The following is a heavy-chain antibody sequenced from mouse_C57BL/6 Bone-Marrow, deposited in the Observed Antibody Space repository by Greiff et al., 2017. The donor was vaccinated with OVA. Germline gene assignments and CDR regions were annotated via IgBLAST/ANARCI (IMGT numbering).Heavy chain of an antibody. CDR3: TSQLRRDWYFDV. CDR2: ISSGGDYI. V-gene: IGHV5-9-1*02. Sequence: EVKLVESGEGLVKPGGSLKLSCAASGFTFSSYAMSWVRQTPEQRLEWVAYISSGGDYIYYADTVKGRFTISRDNARNTLYLQMSSLKSEDTAMYDCTSQLRRDWYFDVWGTGTTVTVSS. CDR1: GFTFSSYA. J-gene: IGHJ1*03. D-gene: IGHD2-4*01.